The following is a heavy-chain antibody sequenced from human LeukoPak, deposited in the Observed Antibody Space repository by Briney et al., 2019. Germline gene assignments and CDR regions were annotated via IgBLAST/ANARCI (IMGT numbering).Heavy chain of an antibody. CDR3: AKAPGYSYGSPIDY. Sequence: GGSLRLSCAASGFTFSSHAMSWVRQAPGKGLEWVSAISGSGGSTYYADSVKGRFTISRDNSKNTLYLQMNSLRAEDTAVYYCAKAPGYSYGSPIDYWGQGTLVTVS. CDR2: ISGSGGST. CDR1: GFTFSSHA. D-gene: IGHD5-18*01. V-gene: IGHV3-23*01. J-gene: IGHJ4*02.